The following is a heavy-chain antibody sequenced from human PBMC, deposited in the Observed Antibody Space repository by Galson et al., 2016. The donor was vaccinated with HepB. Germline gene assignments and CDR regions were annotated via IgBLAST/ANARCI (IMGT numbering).Heavy chain of an antibody. J-gene: IGHJ6*02. CDR2: FYSGDNT. CDR1: GFTVSTNY. Sequence: SLRLSCAASGFTVSTNYLNWVRQAPGKGLEWVSGFYSGDNTFYADSVKGRFTISRDNTKHTVFLQMSSLRAEETAVYYCARQRQPVRNYYYNYGMDVWGQGTTVTVAS. CDR3: ARQRQPVRNYYYNYGMDV. V-gene: IGHV3-53*01. D-gene: IGHD6-6*01.